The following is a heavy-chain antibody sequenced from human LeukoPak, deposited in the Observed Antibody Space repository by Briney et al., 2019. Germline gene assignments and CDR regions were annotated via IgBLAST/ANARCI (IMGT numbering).Heavy chain of an antibody. D-gene: IGHD1-26*01. Sequence: GGSLRLSCAASGFTVSSNYMSWVRQAPGKGLEWVSVIYSGGSTYYADSVKGRFTISRDSSKNTLYLQMNSLRAEDTAVYYCARSVGASGDYYYGMDVWGQGTTVTVSS. V-gene: IGHV3-53*01. J-gene: IGHJ6*02. CDR2: IYSGGST. CDR3: ARSVGASGDYYYGMDV. CDR1: GFTVSSNY.